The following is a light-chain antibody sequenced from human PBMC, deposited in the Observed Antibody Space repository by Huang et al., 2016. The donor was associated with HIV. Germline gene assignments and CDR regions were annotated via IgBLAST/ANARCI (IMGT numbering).Light chain of an antibody. J-gene: IGKJ2*01. CDR2: WAS. CDR3: QQYYTSPYT. V-gene: IGKV4-1*01. CDR1: QSILYSSNNKNY. Sequence: DIVMTQSPDSLAVSLGERATINCKSSQSILYSSNNKNYLAWFQQKPGHPPKLLMTWASTREAGVPARFSGSGSGTDFTLTITSLQAGDVAVYYCQQYYTSPYTFGQGTKLEIK.